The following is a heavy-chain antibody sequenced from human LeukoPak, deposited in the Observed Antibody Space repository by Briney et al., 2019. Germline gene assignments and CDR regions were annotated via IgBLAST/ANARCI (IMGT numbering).Heavy chain of an antibody. J-gene: IGHJ4*02. CDR1: GFTFSSYA. CDR2: ISYDGSNK. V-gene: IGHV3-30-3*01. CDR3: ARDLLEFDY. D-gene: IGHD3-10*01. Sequence: GGSLRLSCAASGFTFSSYAMHWVRQAPGRGLEWVAVISYDGSNKYYADSVKGRFTISRDNSKNTLYLQMNSLRAEDTAVYYCARDLLEFDYWGQGTLVTVSS.